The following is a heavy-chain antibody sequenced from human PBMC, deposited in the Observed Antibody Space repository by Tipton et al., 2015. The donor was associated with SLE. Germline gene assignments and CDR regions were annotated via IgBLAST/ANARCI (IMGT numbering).Heavy chain of an antibody. J-gene: IGHJ4*02. CDR1: RYSISSGYF. CDR2: MSHSGAP. V-gene: IGHV4-38-2*02. D-gene: IGHD5-18*01. Sequence: LRLSCTVSRYSISSGYFWGWIRQPPGKGLEWIVTMSHSGAPYYNPSLESRVTMSIDTSKNQFSLERASVTAADTAIYYCARDGYSYPFDYWGQGTLVTVSS. CDR3: ARDGYSYPFDY.